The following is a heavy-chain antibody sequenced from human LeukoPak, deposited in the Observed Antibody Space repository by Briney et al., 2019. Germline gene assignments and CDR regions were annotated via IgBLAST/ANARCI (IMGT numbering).Heavy chain of an antibody. V-gene: IGHV1-2*02. CDR2: INPNNGGT. J-gene: IGHJ4*02. Sequence: ASVKVSCKTSGYTFTGYYIHWVRQAPGQGLEWMGWINPNNGGTNYAQKFQGRVTMTRDTSISTAYMELSRLRSDDTAVYYCARERFSDYWGQGTLVTVSS. CDR3: ARERFSDY. CDR1: GYTFTGYY. D-gene: IGHD5-24*01.